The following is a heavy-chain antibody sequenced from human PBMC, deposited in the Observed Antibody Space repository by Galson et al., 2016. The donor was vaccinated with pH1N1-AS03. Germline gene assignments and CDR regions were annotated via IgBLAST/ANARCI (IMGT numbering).Heavy chain of an antibody. D-gene: IGHD4-11*01. J-gene: IGHJ6*02. CDR1: GFTFSIYG. CDR2: ISYDGDYQ. Sequence: SLRLSCAASGFTFSIYGLHWVRQAPGKGLEWVALISYDGDYQYYAESVKGRFTISRDNSKNTVYLQMNSLRAEDTAVYYCAKDHSNFYGMDVWGQGTTVTVSS. CDR3: AKDHSNFYGMDV. V-gene: IGHV3-30*18.